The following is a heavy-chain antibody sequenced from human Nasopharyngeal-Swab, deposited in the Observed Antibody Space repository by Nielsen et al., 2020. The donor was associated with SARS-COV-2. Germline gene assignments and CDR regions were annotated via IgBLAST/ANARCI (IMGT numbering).Heavy chain of an antibody. D-gene: IGHD6-19*01. CDR2: INPNSGGT. CDR3: AGNFRTTGYSSGCLRY. J-gene: IGHJ4*02. Sequence: ASVKVSCKASGYTFTGYYIHWVRQAPGQGLEWMGWINPNSGGTNYAQKFQGWVTMTRDTSISTAYMELSRLRSDDTAVYYCAGNFRTTGYSSGCLRYWRQGTLVTVSS. V-gene: IGHV1-2*04. CDR1: GYTFTGYY.